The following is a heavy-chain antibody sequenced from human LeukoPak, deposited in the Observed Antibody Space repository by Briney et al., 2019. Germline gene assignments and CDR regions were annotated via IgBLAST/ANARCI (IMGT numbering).Heavy chain of an antibody. J-gene: IGHJ2*01. CDR3: ARFSGSGPPRYFDL. D-gene: IGHD2-15*01. V-gene: IGHV4-59*01. Sequence: KSSETLSLTCTVSGGSISSYYWSWIRQPPGKALEWIGYIYYSGSTNYNPSLKSRVTISVDTSKNQFSLKLSSVTAADTAVYYCARFSGSGPPRYFDLWGRGTLVTVSS. CDR1: GGSISSYY. CDR2: IYYSGST.